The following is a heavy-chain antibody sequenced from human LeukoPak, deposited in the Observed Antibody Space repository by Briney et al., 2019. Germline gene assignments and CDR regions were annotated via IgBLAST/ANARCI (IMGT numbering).Heavy chain of an antibody. Sequence: SETLSLTCTVSGGSISSYYWSWIRQPAGKGLEWIGRIYTSGSTNYNPSLKSRVTMSVDTSKNQFSLKLSSVTAADTAVYYCARGSGRAVAGNVDYWGQGTLVTVSS. J-gene: IGHJ4*02. CDR3: ARGSGRAVAGNVDY. V-gene: IGHV4-4*07. D-gene: IGHD6-19*01. CDR2: IYTSGST. CDR1: GGSISSYY.